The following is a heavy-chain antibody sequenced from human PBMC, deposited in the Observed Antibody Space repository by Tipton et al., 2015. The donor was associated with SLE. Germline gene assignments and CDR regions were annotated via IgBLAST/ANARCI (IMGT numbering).Heavy chain of an antibody. CDR1: GSSISSYY. CDR2: IYTSGRT. Sequence: TLSLTCTVSGSSISSYYWSWIRQPAGKGLEWIGHIYTSGRTNYNPPPKSRVTISVDTSKNQFSLKLSSVTAADPAVYYCARVTSGSYQIDYWGQGTLVTVSS. CDR3: ARVTSGSYQIDY. V-gene: IGHV4-4*07. J-gene: IGHJ4*02. D-gene: IGHD1-26*01.